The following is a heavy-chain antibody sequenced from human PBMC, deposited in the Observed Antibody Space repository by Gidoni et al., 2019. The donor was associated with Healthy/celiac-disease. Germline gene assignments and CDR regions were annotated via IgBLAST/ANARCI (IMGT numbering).Heavy chain of an antibody. J-gene: IGHJ6*02. D-gene: IGHD2-21*02. Sequence: QVQLVESGGGVVQPGRSLRLSCAASGFTFSSYGMHWVRQAPGKGLEWVAVISYDGSNKYYADSVKGRFTISRDNSKNTLYLQMNSLRAEDTAVYYCAKDPATAIQDDYYYGMDVWGQGTTVTVSS. V-gene: IGHV3-30*18. CDR1: GFTFSSYG. CDR2: ISYDGSNK. CDR3: AKDPATAIQDDYYYGMDV.